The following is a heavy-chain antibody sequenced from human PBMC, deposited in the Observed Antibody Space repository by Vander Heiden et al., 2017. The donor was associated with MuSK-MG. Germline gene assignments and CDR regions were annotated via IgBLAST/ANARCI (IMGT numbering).Heavy chain of an antibody. CDR2: IYSGGST. J-gene: IGHJ4*02. V-gene: IGHV3-66*01. D-gene: IGHD3-22*01. Sequence: EVQLVESGGGLVQPGGSLRLSCAASGFTVRSNYMSWVRQAPGKGLGWVSVIYSGGSTYYADSVKGRFTISRDNAKNTLYLQMNSLRAEDTAVYYCARDLYYYDSSGPVRYFDYWGQGTLVTVSS. CDR1: GFTVRSNY. CDR3: ARDLYYYDSSGPVRYFDY.